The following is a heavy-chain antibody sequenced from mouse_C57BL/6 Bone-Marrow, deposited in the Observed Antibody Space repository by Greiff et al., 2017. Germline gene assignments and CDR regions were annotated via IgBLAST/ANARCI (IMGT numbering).Heavy chain of an antibody. D-gene: IGHD2-5*01. CDR2: ISDGGSYT. Sequence: EVNLVESGGGLVKPGGSLKLSCAASGFTFSSYAMSWVRQTPGKRLEWVATISDGGSYTYYPENVKGRFTFSRANAKTNQYLQMSHLKSKDTAIDYCASYYYSKGVFAYWGQGTLVTVSA. CDR3: ASYYYSKGVFAY. CDR1: GFTFSSYA. J-gene: IGHJ3*01. V-gene: IGHV5-4*03.